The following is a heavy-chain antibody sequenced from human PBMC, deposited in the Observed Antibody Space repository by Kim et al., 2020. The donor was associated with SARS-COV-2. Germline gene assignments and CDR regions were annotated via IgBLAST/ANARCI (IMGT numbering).Heavy chain of an antibody. CDR1: GYTFTSYA. D-gene: IGHD3-16*02. CDR3: ARDRSRLLITFGGVISN. V-gene: IGHV7-4-1*02. J-gene: IGHJ4*02. CDR2: INTNTGNP. Sequence: ASVKVSCKASGYTFTSYAMNWVRQAPGQGLEWMGWINTNTGNPTYAQGFTGRFVFSLDTSVSTAYLQISSLKAEDTAVYYCARDRSRLLITFGGVISNWGQGTLVTVSS.